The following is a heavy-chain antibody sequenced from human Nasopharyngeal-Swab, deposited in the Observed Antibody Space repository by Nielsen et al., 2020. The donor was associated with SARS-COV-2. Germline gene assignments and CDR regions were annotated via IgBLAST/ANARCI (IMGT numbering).Heavy chain of an antibody. CDR2: IYHSGST. V-gene: IGHV4-4*02. D-gene: IGHD4-23*01. J-gene: IGHJ3*02. CDR1: GGSISSSNW. Sequence: SETLSLTCAVSGGSISSSNWWSWVRQPPGKGLEWIGEIYHSGSTNYNPSLKSRVTISVDKSKNQFSPKLSSVTAADTAVYYCASFLGGRYAFDIWGQGTMVTVSS. CDR3: ASFLGGRYAFDI.